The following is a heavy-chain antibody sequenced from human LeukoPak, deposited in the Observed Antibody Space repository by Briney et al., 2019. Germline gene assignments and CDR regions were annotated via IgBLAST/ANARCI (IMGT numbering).Heavy chain of an antibody. CDR3: VSDSGSSEDYFDY. V-gene: IGHV3-74*01. CDR2: ISSDGSNT. CDR1: GLTFNSYW. J-gene: IGHJ4*02. D-gene: IGHD1-26*01. Sequence: GGSLRLSCAASGLTFNSYWMHWVRQAPGKGLVWVSRISSDGSNTNYADFVKGRFTISRDNAKNTLYLQMNSLRAEDTAVYYCVSDSGSSEDYFDYWGQGTLVTVS.